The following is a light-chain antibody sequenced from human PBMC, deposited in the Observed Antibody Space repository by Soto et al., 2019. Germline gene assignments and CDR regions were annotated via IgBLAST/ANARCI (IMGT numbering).Light chain of an antibody. CDR2: DVT. J-gene: IGLJ1*01. CDR3: SSHTSSHSLV. CDR1: SSDIGAYNF. V-gene: IGLV2-14*03. Sequence: QSALTQPASVSGSPGQSITISCTGTSSDIGAYNFVSWYQHHPGNPPKLLIYDVTNRPSGVSNRFSASKSGNTASLTISGLQTEDEAEYYCSSHTSSHSLVFGTGTKLTVL.